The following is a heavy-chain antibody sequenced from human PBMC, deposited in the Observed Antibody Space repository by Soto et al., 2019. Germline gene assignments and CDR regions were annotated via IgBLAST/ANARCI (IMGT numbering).Heavy chain of an antibody. CDR2: ISGSGGST. CDR1: GFTFSSYA. J-gene: IGHJ5*02. V-gene: IGHV3-23*01. D-gene: IGHD5-18*01. Sequence: GGSLRLSCAASGFTFSSYAMSWVRQAPGKGLEWVSAISGSGGSTYYADSVKGRFTISRDNSKNTLYLQMNSLSAEDTAVYYCAKDSFSHSYGLFYNWFDPWGQGTLVTVSS. CDR3: AKDSFSHSYGLFYNWFDP.